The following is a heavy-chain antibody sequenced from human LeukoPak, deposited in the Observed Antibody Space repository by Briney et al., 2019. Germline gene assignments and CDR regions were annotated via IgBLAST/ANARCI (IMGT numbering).Heavy chain of an antibody. J-gene: IGHJ4*02. CDR3: ARHLDQQWEGDY. Sequence: SETPSLTCTVSGGSISSSSYSWGWIRQPPGKGLEWIGSIYYSGSTYYNPSLKSRVTISVDTSKNQFSLKLSSVTAADTAVYYCARHLDQQWEGDYWGQGTLVTVSS. D-gene: IGHD1-26*01. CDR1: GGSISSSSYS. CDR2: IYYSGST. V-gene: IGHV4-39*01.